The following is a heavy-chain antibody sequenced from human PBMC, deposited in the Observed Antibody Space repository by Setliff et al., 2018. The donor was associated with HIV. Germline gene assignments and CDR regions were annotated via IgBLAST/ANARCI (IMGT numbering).Heavy chain of an antibody. D-gene: IGHD2-21*01. CDR2: VSQSGST. J-gene: IGHJ5*02. CDR1: GVSINRTDHY. CDR3: ARVPVAGANWFDP. V-gene: IGHV4-39*01. Sequence: SETLSLPCSVSGVSINRTDHYWGWIRQSPGKRLEWIGSVSQSGSTYYNPSLKSRITISVDRSKNLFSLKLISVTAADQGVYYCARVPVAGANWFDPWGRGTLVTVSS.